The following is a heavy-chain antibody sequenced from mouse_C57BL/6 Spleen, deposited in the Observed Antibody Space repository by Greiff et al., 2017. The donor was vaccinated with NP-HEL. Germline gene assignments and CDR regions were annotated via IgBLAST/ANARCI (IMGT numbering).Heavy chain of an antibody. Sequence: VQLQQSGAELARPGASVKMSCKASGYTFTSYTMHWVKQRPGQGLEWIGYINPSSGYTKYNQKFKDKATLTADKSSSTAYMQLSSLTSEDSAVYYCARYDGYLDAMDYWGQGTSVTVSS. V-gene: IGHV1-4*01. J-gene: IGHJ4*01. CDR3: ARYDGYLDAMDY. CDR2: INPSSGYT. D-gene: IGHD2-3*01. CDR1: GYTFTSYT.